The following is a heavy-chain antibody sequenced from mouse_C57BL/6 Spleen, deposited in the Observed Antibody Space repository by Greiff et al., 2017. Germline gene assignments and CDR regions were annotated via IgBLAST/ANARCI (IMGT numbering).Heavy chain of an antibody. CDR3: VRESLNWDFGY. D-gene: IGHD4-1*01. J-gene: IGHJ2*01. CDR2: IRSTSSNYAT. V-gene: IGHV10-3*01. CDR1: GFTFNTYA. Sequence: DVQLQESGGGLVQPKGSLKLSCAASGFTFNTYAMHWVRQAPGKGLEWVARIRSTSSNYATYYADSVNDRFTISRDDSHSMLYLQMNNLKTEDTARDYCVRESLNWDFGYWGKGTTLTV.